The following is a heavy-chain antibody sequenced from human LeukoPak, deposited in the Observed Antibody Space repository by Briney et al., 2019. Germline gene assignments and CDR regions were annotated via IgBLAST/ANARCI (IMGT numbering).Heavy chain of an antibody. J-gene: IGHJ4*02. Sequence: SETLSLTCTVSGGSISSGGYYWSWIRQHPGKGLEWIGYIYYSGSTYYNPSLKSQVTISVDTSKNQFSLKLSSVTAADTAVYYCARGKVGTIFGVVIIPPSVWGQGTLVTVSS. CDR2: IYYSGST. CDR3: ARGKVGTIFGVVIIPPSV. CDR1: GGSISSGGYY. V-gene: IGHV4-31*01. D-gene: IGHD3-3*01.